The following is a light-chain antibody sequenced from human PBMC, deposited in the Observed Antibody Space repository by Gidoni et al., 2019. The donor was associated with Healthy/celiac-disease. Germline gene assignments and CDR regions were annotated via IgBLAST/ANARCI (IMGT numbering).Light chain of an antibody. CDR2: WAS. Sequence: DIVITQSPASLAVSLGERATINCKSSQSVLYSSNNKNYLAWYQQKPGQPPKLLIYWASTRESGVPDRFRGSGSGTDFTLTISSLQAEDVAVYYCQQYYSTPCTFGQGTKLEIK. V-gene: IGKV4-1*01. CDR1: QSVLYSSNNKNY. J-gene: IGKJ2*02. CDR3: QQYYSTPCT.